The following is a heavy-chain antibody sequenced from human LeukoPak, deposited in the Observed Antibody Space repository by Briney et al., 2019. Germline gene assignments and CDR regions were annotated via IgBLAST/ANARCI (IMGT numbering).Heavy chain of an antibody. D-gene: IGHD1-1*01. Sequence: GGSLRLSCAASGFTFSNYVMSWVRQAPGKGLEWVSTISDNGDRTDYADSVKGRFTVSRDNSKNTLYLQVSSLRAEDTAVYYCVRNLYKAYFAYWGQGTLVTVSS. J-gene: IGHJ4*02. CDR2: ISDNGDRT. V-gene: IGHV3-23*01. CDR3: VRNLYKAYFAY. CDR1: GFTFSNYV.